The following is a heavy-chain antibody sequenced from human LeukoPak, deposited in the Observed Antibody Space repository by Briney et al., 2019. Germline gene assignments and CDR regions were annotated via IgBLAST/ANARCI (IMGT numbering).Heavy chain of an antibody. V-gene: IGHV4-31*03. Sequence: PSQTLSLICSVSGDSISSGGFYWHWIRQHPEKGLEWIGYIYSTGTTYYNPSLTSRLTMSLDTSKNQFSPKVTSVTAADTAVYFCARDRPDTTSPTTVGRFDPWGQGTLVTVSS. CDR3: ARDRPDTTSPTTVGRFDP. D-gene: IGHD1-14*01. CDR1: GDSISSGGFY. J-gene: IGHJ5*02. CDR2: IYSTGTT.